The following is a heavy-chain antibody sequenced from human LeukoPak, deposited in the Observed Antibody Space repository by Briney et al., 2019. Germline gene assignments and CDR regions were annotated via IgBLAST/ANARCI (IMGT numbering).Heavy chain of an antibody. CDR2: INHSGST. CDR3: ARLKPSFNFDH. V-gene: IGHV4-34*01. Sequence: SETLSLTCAVYGGSFSGYYWSWIRQPPGKGLEWIGEINHSGSTNYNPSLKSRITISVDTSKNQFSLKLSSVTAADTAVYYCARLKPSFNFDHWGQGTLVTVSS. J-gene: IGHJ4*02. CDR1: GGSFSGYY.